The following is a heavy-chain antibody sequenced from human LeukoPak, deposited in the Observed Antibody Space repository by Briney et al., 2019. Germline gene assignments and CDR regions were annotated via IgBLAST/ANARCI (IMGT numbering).Heavy chain of an antibody. CDR3: ARDLVTVTKGFDI. J-gene: IGHJ3*02. CDR2: ISHIGRT. CDR1: GDSFSSHY. D-gene: IGHD4-17*01. V-gene: IGHV4-59*11. Sequence: PSETLSLTCAVSGDSFSSHYGTWIGQSPGTGLEWIGYISHIGRTNYNPSLNSRVTISIDTSKNQFSLKLRSVTAADTAVYYCARDLVTVTKGFDIWGQGTMVSVSS.